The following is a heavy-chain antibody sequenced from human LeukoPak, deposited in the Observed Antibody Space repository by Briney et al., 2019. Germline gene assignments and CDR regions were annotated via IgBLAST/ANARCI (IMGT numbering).Heavy chain of an antibody. V-gene: IGHV4-59*08. D-gene: IGHD3-16*01. CDR2: IYYSGST. Sequence: ASETLSLTCTVSGGSISSYYWSWIRQPPGKGLEWIGYIYYSGSTNYNPSLKSRVTISVDTSKNQFSLKLSSVTAADTAVYYCAPIMLDYFDYWGQGTLVTVSS. CDR1: GGSISSYY. CDR3: APIMLDYFDY. J-gene: IGHJ4*02.